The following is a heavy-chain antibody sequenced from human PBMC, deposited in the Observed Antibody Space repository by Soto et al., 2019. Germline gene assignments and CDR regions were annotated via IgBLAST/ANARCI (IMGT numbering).Heavy chain of an antibody. CDR2: INHSGST. V-gene: IGHV4-34*01. D-gene: IGHD2-2*01. CDR1: GGSFSGYY. Sequence: QVQLQLWGAGLLKPSETLSLTCVVSGGSFSGYYWNWIRQPPGKGLEWIGEINHSGSTNYNPSLKSRVTISVDTSKNQLSLRLSSVTAADTAMYYCAVRYCSSTSCSTLDSWGQGTLVTVSS. CDR3: AVRYCSSTSCSTLDS. J-gene: IGHJ4*02.